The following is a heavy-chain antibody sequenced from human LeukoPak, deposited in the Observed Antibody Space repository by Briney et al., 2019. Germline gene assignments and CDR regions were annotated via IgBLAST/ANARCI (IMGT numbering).Heavy chain of an antibody. J-gene: IGHJ4*02. CDR2: ISSSGSTI. D-gene: IGHD3-3*01. Sequence: GGSLRLSCAASGFTFSDYYMSWIRQAPGKGLEWVSYISSSGSTIYYADSVKGRFTISRDNAKNSLYLQMNSLRAEDTAVYYCARDSQYYDFWSGSPRYWGRGTLVTVSS. CDR3: ARDSQYYDFWSGSPRY. V-gene: IGHV3-11*04. CDR1: GFTFSDYY.